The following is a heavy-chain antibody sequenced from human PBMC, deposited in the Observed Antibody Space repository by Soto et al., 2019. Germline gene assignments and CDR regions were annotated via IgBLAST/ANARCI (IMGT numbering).Heavy chain of an antibody. J-gene: IGHJ4*02. CDR3: AKDVESGWYEAFDY. Sequence: WGSLRLSCTAACFAFSQYGMSWVRQAPGKGLEWVSSIRSFDYRTNYADSVKGRFTISRDNSKSTLSLQMNSLRAEDTAVYYCAKDVESGWYEAFDYWGPGTLVTVSS. D-gene: IGHD6-19*01. CDR1: CFAFSQYG. V-gene: IGHV3-23*01. CDR2: IRSFDYRT.